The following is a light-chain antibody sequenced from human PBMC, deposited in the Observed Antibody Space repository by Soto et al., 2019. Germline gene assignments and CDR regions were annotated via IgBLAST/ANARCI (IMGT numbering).Light chain of an antibody. J-gene: IGKJ1*01. Sequence: EIVLTQSPGTLSLSPGERATLSCRASQSVSSSYLAWYQQKPGQAPRLLIYGASSRATGIPDRFSGSGSGTDFTLTISRLEPEDFAVYYCQQYGSSTGWTFGQGTEVEIK. V-gene: IGKV3-20*01. CDR3: QQYGSSTGWT. CDR1: QSVSSSY. CDR2: GAS.